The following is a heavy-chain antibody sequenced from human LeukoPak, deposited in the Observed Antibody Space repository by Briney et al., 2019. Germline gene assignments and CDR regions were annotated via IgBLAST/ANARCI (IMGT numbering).Heavy chain of an antibody. CDR1: GGSFSGYY. Sequence: PSETLSLTCAVYGGSFSGYYWSWIRQPPGKGLEWIGEINHSGSTNYNPSLKSRVTISVDTSKNQFSLKLSSVTAADTAVYYCARASPKLLFDYWGQGTLVTVSS. D-gene: IGHD4-23*01. V-gene: IGHV4-34*01. CDR2: INHSGST. CDR3: ARASPKLLFDY. J-gene: IGHJ4*02.